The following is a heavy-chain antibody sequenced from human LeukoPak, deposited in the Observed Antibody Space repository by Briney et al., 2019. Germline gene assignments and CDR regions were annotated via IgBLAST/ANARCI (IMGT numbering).Heavy chain of an antibody. CDR2: IKQDGSEK. CDR3: ARDYSCSGRSCYPGRMVY. V-gene: IGHV3-7*01. J-gene: IGHJ4*02. D-gene: IGHD2-15*01. Sequence: GGSLRLSCAASGFTFSSFWMTWVRQAPGKGLEWVANIKQDGSEKYYEDSVKGRFTISRDNAKNSLYLQMNSLRAEDTAVYYCARDYSCSGRSCYPGRMVYWGQGTPVTVSS. CDR1: GFTFSSFW.